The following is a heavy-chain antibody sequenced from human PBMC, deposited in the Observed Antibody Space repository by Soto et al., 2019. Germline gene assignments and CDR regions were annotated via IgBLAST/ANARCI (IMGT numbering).Heavy chain of an antibody. CDR2: ISSSSSTI. CDR1: GFTFSSYS. Sequence: PGGSLRLSCAASGFTFSSYSMNWVRQAPGKGLEWVSYISSSSSTIYYADSVKGRFTISRDNAKNSLYLQMNSLRDEDTAVYYCARDSRLGDFWSGYYGDYYGMDVWGQGTTVTVSS. D-gene: IGHD3-3*01. CDR3: ARDSRLGDFWSGYYGDYYGMDV. J-gene: IGHJ6*02. V-gene: IGHV3-48*02.